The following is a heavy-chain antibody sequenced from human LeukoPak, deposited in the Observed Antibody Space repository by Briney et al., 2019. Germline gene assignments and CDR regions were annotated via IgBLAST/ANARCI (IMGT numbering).Heavy chain of an antibody. V-gene: IGHV3-20*04. Sequence: GGSLRLSCAASGFTFDDYGLNWVRQAPGKGLEWVSGINWNGGRTGYADSVKGRFTISRDNAKNFLYLQMNSLRAEDTAVYYCARDRWGYSYGGDWGQGTLVTVSS. J-gene: IGHJ4*02. CDR2: INWNGGRT. D-gene: IGHD5-18*01. CDR1: GFTFDDYG. CDR3: ARDRWGYSYGGD.